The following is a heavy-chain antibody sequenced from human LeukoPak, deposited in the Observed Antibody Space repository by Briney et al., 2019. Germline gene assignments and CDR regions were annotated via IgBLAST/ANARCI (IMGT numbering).Heavy chain of an antibody. Sequence: ASVKVSCKASGYTFTSYAIYWVRQAPGQRLEWMGWINAGNGNTKFSQKLQGRVTITRDTSASTAYMELSSLRSEDTAVYYCARGSAGYSSWGQGTLVTVSS. V-gene: IGHV1-3*01. J-gene: IGHJ4*02. CDR2: INAGNGNT. CDR3: ARGSAGYSS. D-gene: IGHD5-18*01. CDR1: GYTFTSYA.